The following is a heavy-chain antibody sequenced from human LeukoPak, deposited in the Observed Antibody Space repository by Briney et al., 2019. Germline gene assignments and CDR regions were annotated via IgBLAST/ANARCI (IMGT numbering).Heavy chain of an antibody. CDR2: IYYSGST. V-gene: IGHV4-59*01. CDR3: ARVGGGYYYWFDP. Sequence: SETLSLTCTVSGGSISSYYWSRIRQPPGKGLEWIGYIYYSGSTNYNPSLKSRVTISVDTSKNQFSLKLSSVTAADTAVYYCARVGGGYYYWFDPWGQGTLVTVSS. J-gene: IGHJ5*02. D-gene: IGHD3-22*01. CDR1: GGSISSYY.